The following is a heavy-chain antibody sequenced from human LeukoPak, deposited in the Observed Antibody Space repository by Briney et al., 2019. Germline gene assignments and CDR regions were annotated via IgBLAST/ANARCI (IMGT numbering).Heavy chain of an antibody. CDR3: ARDVHSGAFDY. CDR1: GFTFSRHW. V-gene: IGHV3-7*01. J-gene: IGHJ4*02. Sequence: GGSLRLSCAASGFTFSRHWMNWVRQAPGKGLEWVANIHEDGSDKYYVDSVKGRFTISRDNAKNSLYLQMNSLRAEDTAVYYCARDVHSGAFDYWGQGTLVTVSS. CDR2: IHEDGSDK. D-gene: IGHD6-19*01.